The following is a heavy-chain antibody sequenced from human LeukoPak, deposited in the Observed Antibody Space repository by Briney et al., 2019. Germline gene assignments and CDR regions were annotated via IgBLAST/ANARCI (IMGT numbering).Heavy chain of an antibody. CDR1: GFTFSSYS. J-gene: IGHJ6*02. V-gene: IGHV3-21*01. CDR2: ISSSSSYI. Sequence: GGSLRLSRATSGFTFSSYSMNWVRQAPGKGLEWVSSISSSSSYIYYADSVKGRFTISRDNAKNSLYLQINSLRAEDTAVYYCAGGPSLGDTAMVNPYGMDVWGQGTTVTVSS. D-gene: IGHD5-18*01. CDR3: AGGPSLGDTAMVNPYGMDV.